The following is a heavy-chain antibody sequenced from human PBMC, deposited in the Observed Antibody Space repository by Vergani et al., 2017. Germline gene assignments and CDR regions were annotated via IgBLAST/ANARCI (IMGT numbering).Heavy chain of an antibody. V-gene: IGHV1-69*01. CDR3: ARGPFCSSTSCYNAFDI. CDR2: IIPIFGTA. D-gene: IGHD2-2*02. CDR1: GGTFSSYA. J-gene: IGHJ3*02. Sequence: QVQLVQSGAEVKKPGSSVKVSCKASGGTFSSYAISWVRQAPGQGLEWMGGIIPIFGTANYAQKFQGRVTITADESTSTAYMELSSLRSEDTAVYDCARGPFCSSTSCYNAFDIWGQGTMVTVSS.